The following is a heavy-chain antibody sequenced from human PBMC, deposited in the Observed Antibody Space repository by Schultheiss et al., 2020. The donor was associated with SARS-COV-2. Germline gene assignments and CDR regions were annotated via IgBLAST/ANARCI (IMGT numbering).Heavy chain of an antibody. Sequence: GESLKISCAASGFTFSSYAMSWVRQAPGKGLEWVAVISYEGSKKDYADSVKGRFTISRDNAKNSLYLQMNSLRAEDTAVYYCARGVVVPIYYYYGMDVWGQGTTVTVSS. CDR3: ARGVVVPIYYYYGMDV. J-gene: IGHJ6*02. V-gene: IGHV3-30*04. CDR2: ISYEGSKK. CDR1: GFTFSSYA. D-gene: IGHD2-2*01.